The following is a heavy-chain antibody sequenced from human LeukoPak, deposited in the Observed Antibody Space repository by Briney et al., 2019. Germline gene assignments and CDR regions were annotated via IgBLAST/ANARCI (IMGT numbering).Heavy chain of an antibody. J-gene: IGHJ4*02. V-gene: IGHV1-46*01. CDR2: INPSGGST. CDR3: ARQAVGVGGFDY. D-gene: IGHD6-19*01. Sequence: ASVKVSCKASGYTFTGYYMHWVRQAPGQGLEWMGIINPSGGSTSYAQKFQGRVTMTRDTSTSTVYMELSSLRSEDTAVYYCARQAVGVGGFDYWGQGTLVTVSS. CDR1: GYTFTGYY.